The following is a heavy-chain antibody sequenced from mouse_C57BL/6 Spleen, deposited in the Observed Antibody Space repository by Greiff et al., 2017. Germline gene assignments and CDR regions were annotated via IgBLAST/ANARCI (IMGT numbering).Heavy chain of an antibody. J-gene: IGHJ1*03. CDR3: ARSPNYVYWYFGG. CDR2: IYPGDGDT. Sequence: VQLQQSGAELVKPGASVKVSCKASGYAFSSYWMNWVKQRPGKGLEWIGQIYPGDGDTKYNVKFKGKATLTADKSSSTAYMQLNSLTSEDSAVYFCARSPNYVYWYFGGWDTGTTVTVSS. CDR1: GYAFSSYW. D-gene: IGHD2-1*01. V-gene: IGHV1-80*01.